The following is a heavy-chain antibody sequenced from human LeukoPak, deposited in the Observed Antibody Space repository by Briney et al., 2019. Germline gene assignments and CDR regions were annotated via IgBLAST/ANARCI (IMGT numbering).Heavy chain of an antibody. D-gene: IGHD3-10*01. J-gene: IGHJ4*02. CDR3: ARSPPEGLLWFGEGYFDY. CDR2: ISGNGGSK. V-gene: IGHV3-64*01. CDR1: GFTFSSYA. Sequence: GGSLRLSCAASGFTFSSYAMHWVRQAPGRGLEYVSAISGNGGSKYYANSVKGRFPISRDNSKNTLYLQMGSLSAEDMDVYYCARSPPEGLLWFGEGYFDYWGQGTLVTVSS.